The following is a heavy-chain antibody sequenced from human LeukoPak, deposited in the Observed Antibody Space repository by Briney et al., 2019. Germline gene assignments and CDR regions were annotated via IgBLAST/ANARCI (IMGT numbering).Heavy chain of an antibody. CDR2: ISGYNGNT. J-gene: IGHJ4*02. V-gene: IGHV1-18*01. Sequence: ASVKVSCKTSGYTFSSYGISWVRQAPGQGLEWMGWISGYNGNTKFAQKFQDRVTMTTDTSTSTAYMELRSLRSDDTAMYYCARVDCNGDTCYAVNDYWGQGTQVIVSS. D-gene: IGHD2-15*01. CDR1: GYTFSSYG. CDR3: ARVDCNGDTCYAVNDY.